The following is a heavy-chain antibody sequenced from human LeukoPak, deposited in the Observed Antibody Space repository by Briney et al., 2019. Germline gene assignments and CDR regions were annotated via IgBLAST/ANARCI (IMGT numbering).Heavy chain of an antibody. CDR2: INPSGGST. V-gene: IGHV1-46*01. CDR1: GYTFTSYY. Sequence: GASVKVSCKASGYTFTSYYMHWVRQAPGQGLEWMGIINPSGGSTSYAQKFQGRVTMTRDTSTSTVYMELSSLRSEDTAVYYCAREASGYYDSSPLDYWGQGTLVTVSS. D-gene: IGHD3-22*01. J-gene: IGHJ4*02. CDR3: AREASGYYDSSPLDY.